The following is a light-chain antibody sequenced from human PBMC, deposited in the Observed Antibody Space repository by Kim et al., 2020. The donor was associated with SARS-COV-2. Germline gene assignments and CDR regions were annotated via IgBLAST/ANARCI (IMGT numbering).Light chain of an antibody. V-gene: IGLV2-8*01. CDR3: SSYDINDNFV. CDR2: DVN. J-gene: IGLJ1*01. Sequence: GQSVVISCIGSSDVAHSKFVSWYQQHPGKAPKLIIFDVNRRPSGVPGRFSASKSGNTASLTVSGLQADDEADYYCSSYDINDNFVFGTGTKVTVL. CDR1: SDVAHSKF.